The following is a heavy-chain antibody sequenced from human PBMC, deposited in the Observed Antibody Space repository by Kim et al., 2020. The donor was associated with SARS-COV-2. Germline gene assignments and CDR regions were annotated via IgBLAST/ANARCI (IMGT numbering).Heavy chain of an antibody. V-gene: IGHV3-23*01. D-gene: IGHD2-2*01. J-gene: IGHJ4*02. Sequence: ADSVKGRFTISRDNSTTTLYLQMNSLRAEDTAVYYCATLAVPAATYYFDYWGQGTLVTVSS. CDR3: ATLAVPAATYYFDY.